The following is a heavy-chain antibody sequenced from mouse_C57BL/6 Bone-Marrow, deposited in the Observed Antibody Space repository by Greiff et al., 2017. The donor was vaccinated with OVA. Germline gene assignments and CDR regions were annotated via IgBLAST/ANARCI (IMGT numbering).Heavy chain of an antibody. J-gene: IGHJ3*01. V-gene: IGHV1-64*01. CDR2: IHPNSGST. CDR3: ARLYDGYFPWFAY. D-gene: IGHD2-3*01. CDR1: GYTFTSYW. Sequence: QVQLQQPGAELVKPGASVKLSCKASGYTFTSYWMHWVKQRPGQGLEWIGMIHPNSGSTYYNEKFKSKATLTVDKSSSTAYMQLSSLTSEDSAVYDCARLYDGYFPWFAYWGQGTLVTVSA.